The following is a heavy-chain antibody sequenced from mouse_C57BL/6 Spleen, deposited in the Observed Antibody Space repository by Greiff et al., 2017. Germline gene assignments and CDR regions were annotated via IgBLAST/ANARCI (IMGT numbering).Heavy chain of an antibody. CDR2: IDPENGDT. V-gene: IGHV14-4*01. Sequence: VQLKESGAELVRPGASVKLSCTASGFNIKDDYMHWVKQRPEQGLEWIGWIDPENGDTEYASKFQGKAPITADTSSNTAYLQLSSLTSEDTAVYYCTTWISLYAMDDWGQGTSVTVSS. J-gene: IGHJ4*01. CDR1: GFNIKDDY. CDR3: TTWISLYAMDD.